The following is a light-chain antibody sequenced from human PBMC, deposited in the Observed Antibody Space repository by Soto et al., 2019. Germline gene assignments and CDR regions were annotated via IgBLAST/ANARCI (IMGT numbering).Light chain of an antibody. J-gene: IGLJ2*01. CDR2: DVS. CDR1: SSDVGGYNY. CDR3: SSYTSSSTLE. V-gene: IGLV2-14*01. Sequence: QSVLTQPASVSGSPGQSITISCTGTSSDVGGYNYVSWYQQHPGKAPKLMIYDVSNRPSVFSNRLSGSKSGNTASLTISGVQAEDEADYYSSSYTSSSTLEFGGGTKVTLL.